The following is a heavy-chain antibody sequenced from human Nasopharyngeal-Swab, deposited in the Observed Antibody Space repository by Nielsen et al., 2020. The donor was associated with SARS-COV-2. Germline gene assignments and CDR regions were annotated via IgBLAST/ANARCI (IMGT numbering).Heavy chain of an antibody. D-gene: IGHD6-13*01. Sequence: ASVKVSCTVSGYTLTELSMHWVRQAPGKGLEWMGGFDPEDGETIYAQKFQGRVTMTEDTSTDTAYMELSSLRSEDTAVYYCATGPAAGKGGWFDPWGQGTLVTVSS. CDR2: FDPEDGET. V-gene: IGHV1-24*01. J-gene: IGHJ5*02. CDR1: GYTLTELS. CDR3: ATGPAAGKGGWFDP.